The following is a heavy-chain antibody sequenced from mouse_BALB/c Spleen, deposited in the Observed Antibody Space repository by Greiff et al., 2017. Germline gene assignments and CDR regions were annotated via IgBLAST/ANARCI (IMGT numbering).Heavy chain of an antibody. Sequence: EVQLVESGGDLVKPGGSLKLSCAASGFTFSSYGMSWVRQTPDKRLEWVATISSGGSYTYYPDSVKGRFTISRDNAKNTLYLQMSSLKSEDTAMYYCASPLYYGSSDFDYWGQGTTLTVSS. D-gene: IGHD1-1*01. CDR1: GFTFSSYG. CDR2: ISSGGSYT. J-gene: IGHJ2*01. V-gene: IGHV5-6*01. CDR3: ASPLYYGSSDFDY.